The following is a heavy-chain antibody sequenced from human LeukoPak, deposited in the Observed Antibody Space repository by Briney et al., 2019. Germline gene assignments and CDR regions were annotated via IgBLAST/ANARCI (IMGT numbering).Heavy chain of an antibody. V-gene: IGHV3-23*05. Sequence: PGGSLRLSCVASEFTFSNYAMSWVRQAPGKGLEWVSSIDSGGGGTYYADSVKGRFTISRDKSKNTLYLQMNSLRAEDTAIYYGVSADGSGYRYYWGQGTLVTVSS. CDR1: EFTFSNYA. J-gene: IGHJ4*02. CDR3: VSADGSGYRYY. CDR2: IDSGGGGT. D-gene: IGHD3-22*01.